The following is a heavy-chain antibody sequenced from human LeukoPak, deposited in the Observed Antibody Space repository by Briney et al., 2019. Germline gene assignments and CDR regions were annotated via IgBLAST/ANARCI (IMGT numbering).Heavy chain of an antibody. CDR1: GFTFSSYA. Sequence: GGSLRLSCAASGFTFSSYAMSWVRQAPGKELEWVSAIIDNGGSTYYADPVKGRFTISIDNSKNTLYLQMNSLRAEDTAVYYYAKAYITMVRGVSGHFDYWGQGTLVTVSS. V-gene: IGHV3-23*01. J-gene: IGHJ4*02. D-gene: IGHD3-10*01. CDR2: IIDNGGST. CDR3: AKAYITMVRGVSGHFDY.